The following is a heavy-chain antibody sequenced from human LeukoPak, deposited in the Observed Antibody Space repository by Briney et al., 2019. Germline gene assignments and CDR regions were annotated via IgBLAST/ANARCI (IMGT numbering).Heavy chain of an antibody. CDR1: GYTFTSYG. CDR3: AREGSSSWYQYYYYYMDV. CDR2: ISAYNGNT. J-gene: IGHJ6*03. V-gene: IGHV1-18*01. D-gene: IGHD6-13*01. Sequence: ASVKVSCKASGYTFTSYGISWVRQAPGQGLEWMGWISAYNGNTNYAQKLQGRVTMTTDTSTSTAYMELRSLRSDDTAVYYCAREGSSSWYQYYYYYMDVWGKGTTVTVSS.